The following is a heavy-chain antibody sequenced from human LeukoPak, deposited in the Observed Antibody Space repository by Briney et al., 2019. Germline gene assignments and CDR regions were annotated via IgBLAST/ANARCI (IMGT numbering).Heavy chain of an antibody. V-gene: IGHV1-46*01. D-gene: IGHD6-13*01. CDR2: INPSGGST. Sequence: GASVKVSCKVSGYTFTSYYMHWVRQAPGQGLEWMGIINPSGGSTSYAQKFQGRVTMTRDTSTSTVYMELSSLRSEDTAVYYCATGFSLAAAGTDFDYWGQGTLVTVSS. J-gene: IGHJ4*02. CDR1: GYTFTSYY. CDR3: ATGFSLAAAGTDFDY.